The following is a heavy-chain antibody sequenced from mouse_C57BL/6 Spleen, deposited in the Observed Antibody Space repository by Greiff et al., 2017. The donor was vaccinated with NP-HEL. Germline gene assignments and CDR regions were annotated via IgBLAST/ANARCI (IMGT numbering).Heavy chain of an antibody. V-gene: IGHV1-72*01. D-gene: IGHD1-1*01. CDR1: GYTFTSYW. CDR3: ARPSYYGSSYGYFDV. Sequence: LQQPGAELVKPGASVKLSCKASGYTFTSYWMHWVKQRPGRGLEWIGRIDPNSGGTKYNEKFKSKATLTVYKPSSTVYMQLSSLTSEDSAVYYCARPSYYGSSYGYFDVWGTGTTVTVSS. CDR2: IDPNSGGT. J-gene: IGHJ1*03.